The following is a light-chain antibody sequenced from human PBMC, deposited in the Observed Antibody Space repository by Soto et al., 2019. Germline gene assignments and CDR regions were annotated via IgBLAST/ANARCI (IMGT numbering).Light chain of an antibody. J-gene: IGKJ5*01. CDR3: QQYGDSPRT. CDR2: GAS. Sequence: EIVMTQSTATVSVSAVERASLSCRASQSVSSNLVWYQQKAGQAPRLLIYGASTRATGIPDRFSGSGSGTDFTLTIARLEPEDFAVYYCQQYGDSPRTFGQGTRLEIK. V-gene: IGKV3-15*01. CDR1: QSVSSN.